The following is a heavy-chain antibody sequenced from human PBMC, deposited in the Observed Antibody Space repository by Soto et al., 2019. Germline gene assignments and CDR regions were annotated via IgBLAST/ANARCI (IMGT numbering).Heavy chain of an antibody. CDR3: TRRYNWNDNYFDP. D-gene: IGHD1-20*01. CDR2: SYYSGPT. CDR1: GASISVHSYY. Sequence: SETLSLTCTVSGASISVHSYYWTWIRQPPGKVLELIGSSYYSGPTYFNPSLKSRATIXXXXSXNXFXLXXXSVPXADTAXYYCTRRYNWNDNYFDPWGPGALVTVSS. J-gene: IGHJ5*02. V-gene: IGHV4-39*01.